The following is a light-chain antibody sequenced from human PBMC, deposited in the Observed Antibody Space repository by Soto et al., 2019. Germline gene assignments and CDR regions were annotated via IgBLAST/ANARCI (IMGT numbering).Light chain of an antibody. Sequence: EIVMTQSPATLSVSPGARAPLSCRARQTVSSNFLAWYQQKPGQAPRLLIYGASTRATGIPARFSGSGSGTEFTLTISSLQSEDFAVYYCQQYNNWPPATFGQGTKVDIK. J-gene: IGKJ1*01. V-gene: IGKV3-15*01. CDR2: GAS. CDR3: QQYNNWPPAT. CDR1: QTVSSN.